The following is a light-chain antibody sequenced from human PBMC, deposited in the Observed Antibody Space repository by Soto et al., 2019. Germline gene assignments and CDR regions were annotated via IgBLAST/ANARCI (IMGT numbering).Light chain of an antibody. V-gene: IGLV2-14*01. Sequence: QSALTQPASVSGSPGQSITISCTGTSSDVGGYNYVSWYQQHPVKAPKLMIYDVSNRPSGVSNRFSGSKSGNTASLTISGLQAEDEADYSCSSYTSSSTLVFGGGTKLTVL. CDR1: SSDVGGYNY. J-gene: IGLJ2*01. CDR2: DVS. CDR3: SSYTSSSTLV.